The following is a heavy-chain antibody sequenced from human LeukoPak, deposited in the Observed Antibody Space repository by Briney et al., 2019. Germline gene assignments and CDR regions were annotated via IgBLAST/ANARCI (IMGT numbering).Heavy chain of an antibody. CDR2: INHSGST. CDR1: GGSFSGYY. J-gene: IGHJ4*02. Sequence: KPSETLSLTCAVYGGSFSGYYWSWIRQPPGKGLEWIGEINHSGSTNYNPSLKSRVTISVDTSKNQFSLKLSSVTAADTAVYYCARGPPYYFDYWGQGTLVTVSS. CDR3: ARGPPYYFDY. V-gene: IGHV4-34*01.